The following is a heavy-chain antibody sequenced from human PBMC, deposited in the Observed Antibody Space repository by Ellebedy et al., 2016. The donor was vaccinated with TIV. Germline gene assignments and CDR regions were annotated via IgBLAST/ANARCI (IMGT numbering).Heavy chain of an antibody. CDR2: VHVTGRT. V-gene: IGHV4-4*02. Sequence: MPSETLSLTCAVSGGSISDTNYWSWVRQPPGKGLEWIGEVHVTGRTNYNPSLWSRVTISMDKSENHLSLKLTSVTAADTAVYYCARDAGYSSSWFYYYYGMDVWGQGTTVTVSS. CDR3: ARDAGYSSSWFYYYYGMDV. J-gene: IGHJ6*02. CDR1: GGSISDTNY. D-gene: IGHD6-13*01.